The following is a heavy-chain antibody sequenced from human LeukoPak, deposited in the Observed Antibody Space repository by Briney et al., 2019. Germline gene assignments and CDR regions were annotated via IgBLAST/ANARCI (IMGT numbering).Heavy chain of an antibody. J-gene: IGHJ6*03. V-gene: IGHV1-69*05. CDR1: GGTISSYA. CDR3: ASSVGSSSYYYYYMDV. D-gene: IGHD6-6*01. Sequence: ASVKVSCKASGGTISSYAISWVRQAPGQGLEWMGGIIPIFGTANHAQKFQGRVTITTDESTSTAYMELSSLRSEDTAVYYCASSVGSSSYYYYYMDVWGKGTTVTVSS. CDR2: IIPIFGTA.